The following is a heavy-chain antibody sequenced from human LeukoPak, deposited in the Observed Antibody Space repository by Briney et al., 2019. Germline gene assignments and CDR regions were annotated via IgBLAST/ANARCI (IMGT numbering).Heavy chain of an antibody. V-gene: IGHV3-7*01. D-gene: IGHD1-26*01. CDR1: GFTFSNYD. CDR2: IRKDGSEK. Sequence: GGSLRLSCADSGFTFSNYDMSWVRQSPGKGLQWVAHIRKDGSEKYYLDSVEGRFTISRDNAKSSLYLQLNSLRVDDTAVYYCATYSGAHHKTFDYWGRGTLVTVSS. CDR3: ATYSGAHHKTFDY. J-gene: IGHJ4*02.